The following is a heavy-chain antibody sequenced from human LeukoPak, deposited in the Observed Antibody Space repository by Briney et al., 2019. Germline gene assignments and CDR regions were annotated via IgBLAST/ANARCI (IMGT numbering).Heavy chain of an antibody. CDR3: ATSIVVVVAATFWFDP. Sequence: SETLSLTCTVSGGSISSYYWSWIRQPPGKGLEWIGYIYYSGSTNYNPSLKSRVTISVDTSKNQFSLKLSSVTAADTAVYYCATSIVVVVAATFWFDPWGQGTLVTVSS. CDR2: IYYSGST. D-gene: IGHD2-15*01. CDR1: GGSISSYY. V-gene: IGHV4-59*08. J-gene: IGHJ5*02.